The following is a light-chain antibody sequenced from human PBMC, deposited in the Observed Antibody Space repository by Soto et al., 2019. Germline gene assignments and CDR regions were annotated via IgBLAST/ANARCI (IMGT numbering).Light chain of an antibody. Sequence: QSALTQPPSVSAAPGQKVTISCSRSSSNIGNNYVSWYQQLPGTAPKLLIYDNNKRPSGIPDRCSGSKSGTSATLGITGPQTGDEADYYCGTWDSRLSAWVFGGGTKLTVL. V-gene: IGLV1-51*01. CDR3: GTWDSRLSAWV. CDR2: DNN. J-gene: IGLJ3*02. CDR1: SSNIGNNY.